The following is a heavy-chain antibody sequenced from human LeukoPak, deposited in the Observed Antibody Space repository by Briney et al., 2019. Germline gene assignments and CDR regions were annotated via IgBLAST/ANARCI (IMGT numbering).Heavy chain of an antibody. D-gene: IGHD6-25*01. CDR3: AREVAAGRYFDL. CDR1: GGSFSGYY. V-gene: IGHV4-34*01. J-gene: IGHJ2*01. Sequence: SETLSLTCAVYGGSFSGYYGSWIRQPPGKGLEWIGEINHSGSTNYNPSLKSRVTISVDTSKNQFSLKLSSVTAADTAVYYCAREVAAGRYFDLWGRGTLVTVSS. CDR2: INHSGST.